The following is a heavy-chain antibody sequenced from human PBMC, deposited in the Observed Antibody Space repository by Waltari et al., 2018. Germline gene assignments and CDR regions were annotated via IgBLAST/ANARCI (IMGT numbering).Heavy chain of an antibody. CDR3: TTRVAISGVPGMPDY. V-gene: IGHV3-53*01. Sequence: EVQLVESGGGLIQAGGSLRLSCAASGFTVSSTSLAWVRQAPGKGLESVAISYIHGTTSYADAVKGRFTISRDNSKNTLFLQMSSVRVDDTAMYYCTTRVAISGVPGMPDYWGQGTLVTVSS. D-gene: IGHD2-15*01. CDR1: GFTVSSTS. CDR2: SYIHGTT. J-gene: IGHJ4*02.